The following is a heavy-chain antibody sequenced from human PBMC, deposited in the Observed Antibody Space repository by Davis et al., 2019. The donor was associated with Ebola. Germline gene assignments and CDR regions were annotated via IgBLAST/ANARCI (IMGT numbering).Heavy chain of an antibody. V-gene: IGHV3-74*01. CDR2: IKSDGSTT. D-gene: IGHD5-24*01. Sequence: GESLKISCAASGFTFSSYAMHWVRQAPGKGLVWVSRIKSDGSTTNYADSVKGRFTISRDNSKNTLYLQMNSLRAEDTAVYYCAKDSGDGYNYGHFDYWGQGTLVTVSS. CDR1: GFTFSSYA. CDR3: AKDSGDGYNYGHFDY. J-gene: IGHJ4*02.